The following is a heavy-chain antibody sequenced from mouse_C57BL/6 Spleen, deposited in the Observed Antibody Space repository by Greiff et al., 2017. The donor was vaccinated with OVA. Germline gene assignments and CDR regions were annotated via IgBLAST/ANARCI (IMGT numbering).Heavy chain of an antibody. CDR3: ARDLLGRGAMDD. CDR2: IYPGSGNT. J-gene: IGHJ4*01. Sequence: QVQLKESGPELVKPGASVKISCKASGYSFTSYYIHWVKQRPGQGLEWIGWIYPGSGNTKYNEKFKGKATLTADTSSSTAYMQLSSLTSEDSAVYYCARDLLGRGAMDDWGQGTSVTVSS. V-gene: IGHV1-66*01. CDR1: GYSFTSYY. D-gene: IGHD2-10*01.